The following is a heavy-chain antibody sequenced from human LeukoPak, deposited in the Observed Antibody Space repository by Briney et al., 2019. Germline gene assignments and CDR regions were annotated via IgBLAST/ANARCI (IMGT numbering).Heavy chain of an antibody. CDR3: ARDGPRTYYYDSSGHNGAFDI. Sequence: GGSLRLSCAASGFTFSSYSMNWVRQAPGKGLEWVSYISSISSTIYYAESVKGRFTISRDNAKNSLYLQMNSLRAEDTAVYYCARDGPRTYYYDSSGHNGAFDIWGQGTMVTVSS. V-gene: IGHV3-48*01. CDR1: GFTFSSYS. D-gene: IGHD3-22*01. CDR2: ISSISSTI. J-gene: IGHJ3*02.